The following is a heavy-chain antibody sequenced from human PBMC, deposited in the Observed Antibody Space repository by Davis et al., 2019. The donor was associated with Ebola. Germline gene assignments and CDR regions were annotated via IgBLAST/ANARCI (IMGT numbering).Heavy chain of an antibody. CDR1: GGSLSNNA. D-gene: IGHD3-22*01. Sequence: SVKVSCKASGGSLSNNAIRWVRQAPGQGLEWMGGIIPLFGSAKYAQKFQGRVTITADESTRTAYMELSSLTSQDTAVYYCATQGDSSDYGSEYFQYWGQGSRVTVSS. J-gene: IGHJ1*01. CDR3: ATQGDSSDYGSEYFQY. CDR2: IIPLFGSA. V-gene: IGHV1-69*13.